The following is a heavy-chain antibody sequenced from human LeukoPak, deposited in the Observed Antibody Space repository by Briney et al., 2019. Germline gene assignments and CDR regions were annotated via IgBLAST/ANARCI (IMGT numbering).Heavy chain of an antibody. V-gene: IGHV3-53*01. CDR1: GFTVSSNF. D-gene: IGHD3-22*01. Sequence: QSGGSLRLSCAASGFTVSSNFLSWVRQAPGKGLEWVSLIYSGGSTDYTDSVKGRFTISRDNSKNTLYLQMNSPRAEDTAVYYCAKSLYYYDSSGSDYWGQGTLVTVSS. CDR2: IYSGGST. J-gene: IGHJ4*02. CDR3: AKSLYYYDSSGSDY.